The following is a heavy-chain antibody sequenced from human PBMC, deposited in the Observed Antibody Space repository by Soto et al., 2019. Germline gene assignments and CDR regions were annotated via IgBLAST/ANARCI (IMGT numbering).Heavy chain of an antibody. CDR3: ARGGAEDNYFDP. CDR2: IFHSGSI. J-gene: IGHJ5*02. V-gene: IGHV4-31*03. CDR1: GGSISYGGYY. Sequence: QVQLQESGPGLVKPSQTLSLTCTVSGGSISYGGYYWSWIRQHPGKGLEWIGHIFHSGSIHFNPSLTGRVTISADTSTNQISLNLRSVIAADTAVYFCARGGAEDNYFDPWGQGTLVTVSS.